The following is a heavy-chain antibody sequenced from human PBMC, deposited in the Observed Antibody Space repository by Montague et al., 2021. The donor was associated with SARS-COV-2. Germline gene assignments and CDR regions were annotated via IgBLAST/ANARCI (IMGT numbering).Heavy chain of an antibody. CDR1: GDSVSSNSAA. J-gene: IGHJ6*02. V-gene: IGHV6-1*01. D-gene: IGHD6-13*01. CDR2: TYYRSKWYN. CDR3: ASGRMVPYSSSWTTLYYYYYGMDV. Sequence: CAISGDSVSSNSAAWNWIRQSPSRGLEWLGRTYYRSKWYNDYAXXXKXXXTIXPDTSKNQFSLQLNSVTPEDTAVYYCASGRMVPYSSSWTTLYYYYYGMDVWGQGTTVTVSS.